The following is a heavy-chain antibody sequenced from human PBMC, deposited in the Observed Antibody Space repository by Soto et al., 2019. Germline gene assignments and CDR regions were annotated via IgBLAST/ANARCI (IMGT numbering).Heavy chain of an antibody. D-gene: IGHD3-10*01. CDR1: GYTFTSYS. Sequence: QVQLVQSGAEVKKPGASVKVSCKASGYTFTSYSISWVRQAPGQGLEWMGWINPYNGNTNYAKKGQGRVTMTTDSSTSTAYREMRSLRSDDTAVHYCARDLSYMNFDYWGQGTLVTVSS. J-gene: IGHJ4*02. CDR2: INPYNGNT. V-gene: IGHV1-18*01. CDR3: ARDLSYMNFDY.